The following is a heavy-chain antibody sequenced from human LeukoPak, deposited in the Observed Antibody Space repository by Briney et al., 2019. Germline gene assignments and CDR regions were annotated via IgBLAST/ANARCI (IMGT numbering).Heavy chain of an antibody. CDR3: AGTGLFFDH. J-gene: IGHJ4*02. CDR1: GASISGYY. Sequence: PSETLSLTCRVSGASISGYYWSWIRQPPGKGLEWIGHMYHTGGTNYNPSLKSRVSISLDTSKKHFSLKLSSVTAADTAVYYCAGTGLFFDHWGQGILLTVSS. V-gene: IGHV4-59*01. D-gene: IGHD7-27*01. CDR2: MYHTGGT.